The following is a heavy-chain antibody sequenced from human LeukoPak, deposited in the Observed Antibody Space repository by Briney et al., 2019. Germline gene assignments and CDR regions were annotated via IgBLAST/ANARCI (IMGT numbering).Heavy chain of an antibody. J-gene: IGHJ6*02. CDR3: ASEEGGLDV. CDR1: GFTFSRYW. Sequence: PGGSLRLSCAASGFTFSRYWMHWVRKAPGKGLVWVSRIKTDGTYTSYADSVKGRFTISRDNAKSTLYLQMNALRGEDTAVYYCASEEGGLDVWGQGTTVTVSS. CDR2: IKTDGTYT. V-gene: IGHV3-74*01.